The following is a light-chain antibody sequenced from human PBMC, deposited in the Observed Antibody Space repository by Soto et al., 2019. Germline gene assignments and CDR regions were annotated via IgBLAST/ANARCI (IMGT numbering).Light chain of an antibody. Sequence: ETVMTQSPATLSVSPGERATLSCRASQSVGTNVAWYQHKPGQAPRLLIYGASTRATGVPARFSGSAPGEEFTLTISSLQSEDSAVYYCQEYSNWWTFGQGTKIEIK. V-gene: IGKV3-15*01. J-gene: IGKJ1*01. CDR3: QEYSNWWT. CDR2: GAS. CDR1: QSVGTN.